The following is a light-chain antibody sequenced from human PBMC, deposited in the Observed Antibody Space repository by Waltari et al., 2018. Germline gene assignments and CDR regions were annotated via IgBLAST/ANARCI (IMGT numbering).Light chain of an antibody. CDR3: SSYAGSNGMV. Sequence: QSALTQPPSASGSPGQSVTISCTGTNSDIGASNSVSWYQQYPGKAPRVVIYGVSQRPPGVPGRFAGPKAGNTASRAVSGLQAEDEAEYRCSSYAGSNGMVFGGGTKVTVL. CDR2: GVS. V-gene: IGLV2-8*01. J-gene: IGLJ3*02. CDR1: NSDIGASNS.